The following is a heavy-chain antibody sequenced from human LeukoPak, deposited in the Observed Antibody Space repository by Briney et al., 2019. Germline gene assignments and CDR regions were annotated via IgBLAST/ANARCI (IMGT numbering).Heavy chain of an antibody. Sequence: ASVKVSCKASGYIFTSYGISWVRQAPGQGLEWMGWISAYNGNTNYARKLQGRVTMTTDTSTSTAYMELRSLRSDDTAVYYCARATGAIVVVPAAIAPLYYMDVWGKGTTVTVSS. CDR2: ISAYNGNT. J-gene: IGHJ6*03. V-gene: IGHV1-18*01. CDR3: ARATGAIVVVPAAIAPLYYMDV. D-gene: IGHD2-2*01. CDR1: GYIFTSYG.